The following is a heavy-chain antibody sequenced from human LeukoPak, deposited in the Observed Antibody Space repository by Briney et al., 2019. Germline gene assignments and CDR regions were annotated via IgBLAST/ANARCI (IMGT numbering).Heavy chain of an antibody. J-gene: IGHJ4*02. CDR1: GFTFSSYA. CDR2: ISYDGSNK. Sequence: GGSLRLSCAASGFTFSSYAMHWVRQAPGKGLEWVAVISYDGSNKYYADSVKGRFTISRDNSKNTLYLQMNSLRAEDTAVYYCARDRVDGLWFGELLGDWGQGTLVTVSS. CDR3: ARDRVDGLWFGELLGD. V-gene: IGHV3-30-3*01. D-gene: IGHD3-10*01.